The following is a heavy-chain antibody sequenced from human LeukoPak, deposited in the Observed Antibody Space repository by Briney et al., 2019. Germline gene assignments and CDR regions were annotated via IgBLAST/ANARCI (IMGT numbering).Heavy chain of an antibody. J-gene: IGHJ4*02. D-gene: IGHD3-3*01. Sequence: SVKVSCKASGGTFSSYAISWVRQAPGQGLEWMGGIIPIFGTANYAQKFQGRVTITADESTSTAYMELSSLRSEDTAVYYCAIVYERSAIFGVGPFDYWGRGTLVTVSS. V-gene: IGHV1-69*13. CDR3: AIVYERSAIFGVGPFDY. CDR1: GGTFSSYA. CDR2: IIPIFGTA.